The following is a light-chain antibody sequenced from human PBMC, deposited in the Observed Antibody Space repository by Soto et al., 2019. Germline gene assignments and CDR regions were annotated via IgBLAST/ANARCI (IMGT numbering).Light chain of an antibody. CDR3: QQSYSTPYT. CDR2: GAS. V-gene: IGKV1-39*01. J-gene: IGKJ2*01. CDR1: QSISSY. Sequence: DIQMTQSPSSLSASVGDRVTITCLASQSISSYLNWYQQKPGKAPKLLIYGASSLQSGVPSRFSGSGSGTDFTLTISSLQPEDFATYYCQQSYSTPYTFGQGTKVDIK.